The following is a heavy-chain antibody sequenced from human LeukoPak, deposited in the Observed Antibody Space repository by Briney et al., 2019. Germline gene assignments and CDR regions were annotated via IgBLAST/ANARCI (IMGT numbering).Heavy chain of an antibody. CDR3: ARDLVDSGGYYFDY. Sequence: PSGTLSLTCAVSGGSISSDHWWTWVRQPPGKGLEWVGQICHSGSTNYNPSLKSRVTMSVDKSKNQFSLKLTSVTAADTAVYYCARDLVDSGGYYFDYWGQGTLVTVSS. V-gene: IGHV4-4*02. CDR1: GGSISSDHW. D-gene: IGHD3-22*01. J-gene: IGHJ4*02. CDR2: ICHSGST.